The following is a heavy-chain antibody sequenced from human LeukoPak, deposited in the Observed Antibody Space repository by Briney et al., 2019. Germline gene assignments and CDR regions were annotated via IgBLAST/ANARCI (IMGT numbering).Heavy chain of an antibody. CDR2: ISGSGGST. Sequence: GGSLRLSCAASGFTFSSYAMSWVGQAPGKGLEWVSDISGSGGSTYSADSVKGRFTISRDNAKNTLYLQMNSLRAEDTAVYFCAKSQDGGRLFHFDYWGQGTLVTVSS. J-gene: IGHJ4*02. CDR3: AKSQDGGRLFHFDY. V-gene: IGHV3-23*01. D-gene: IGHD1-26*01. CDR1: GFTFSSYA.